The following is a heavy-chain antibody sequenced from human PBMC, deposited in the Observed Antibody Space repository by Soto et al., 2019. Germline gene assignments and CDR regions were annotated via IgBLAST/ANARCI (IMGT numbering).Heavy chain of an antibody. V-gene: IGHV1-18*01. CDR1: GYTFTSNG. CDR2: ISPKSGSK. D-gene: IGHD3-22*01. J-gene: IGHJ6*02. Sequence: GVSVKVSFKTSGYTFTSNGISWLRQAPGQGLEWMGWISPKSGSKKYAQKFQGRVIMTTDTSTSTAYMELRSLRCDDTAVYYCVKDRDSNSWPSRDVWGPGTTVTVSS. CDR3: VKDRDSNSWPSRDV.